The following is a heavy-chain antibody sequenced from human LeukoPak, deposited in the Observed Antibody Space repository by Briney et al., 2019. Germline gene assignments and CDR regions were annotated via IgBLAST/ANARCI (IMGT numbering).Heavy chain of an antibody. CDR3: ARGRYNYGFDY. J-gene: IGHJ4*02. CDR1: GFTVSSKY. Sequence: GGSLRLSCAASGFTVSSKYMSWVRQAPGKGLEWVSVIYSGGSTYYADSVKGRFTISRDNSKNTLYLQMNSLRAGDTAVYYCARGRYNYGFDYWGQGTLVTVSS. CDR2: IYSGGST. D-gene: IGHD5-18*01. V-gene: IGHV3-53*01.